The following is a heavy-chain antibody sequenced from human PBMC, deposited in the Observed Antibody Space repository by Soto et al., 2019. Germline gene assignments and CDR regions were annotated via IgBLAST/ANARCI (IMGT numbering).Heavy chain of an antibody. D-gene: IGHD4-17*01. CDR2: INHSGIT. CDR1: SGSFSPYF. CDR3: ARSTGYGDSYFDY. J-gene: IGHJ4*02. Sequence: SETLSLTCAVYSGSFSPYFWGWIRQPPGKGLEWVADINHSGITNYNSALKSRITMLVDTSKDQFSLKLRSVTAADTAVYYCARSTGYGDSYFDYWGQGTLVTVSS. V-gene: IGHV4-34*10.